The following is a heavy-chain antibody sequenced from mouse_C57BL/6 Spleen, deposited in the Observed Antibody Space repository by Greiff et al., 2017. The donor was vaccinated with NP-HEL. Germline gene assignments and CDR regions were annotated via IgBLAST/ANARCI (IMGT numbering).Heavy chain of an antibody. V-gene: IGHV1-15*01. Sequence: VKLQESGAELVRPGASVTLSCKASGYTFTDYEMHWVKQTPVHGLEWIGAIDPETGGTAYNQKFKGKAILTADKSSSTAYMELRSLTSEDSAVYYCTRSLYGSSRAYWGQGTLVTVSA. D-gene: IGHD1-1*01. CDR2: IDPETGGT. CDR3: TRSLYGSSRAY. J-gene: IGHJ3*01. CDR1: GYTFTDYE.